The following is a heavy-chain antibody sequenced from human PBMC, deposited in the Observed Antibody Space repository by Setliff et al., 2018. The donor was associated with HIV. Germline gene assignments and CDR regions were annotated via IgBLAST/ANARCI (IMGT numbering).Heavy chain of an antibody. V-gene: IGHV4-34*01. J-gene: IGHJ4*02. CDR3: VRGANFYTPRKRIFDY. Sequence: SETLSLTCAVYGASLSPYFWHWIRQSPGKGLEWIGEISHNEGFNYSPSLESRLTMSVDTPRNQVSLNLSAVTAADTAIYYCVRGANFYTPRKRIFDYWGQGMSVTVSS. CDR1: GASLSPYF. CDR2: ISHNEGF. D-gene: IGHD3-3*01.